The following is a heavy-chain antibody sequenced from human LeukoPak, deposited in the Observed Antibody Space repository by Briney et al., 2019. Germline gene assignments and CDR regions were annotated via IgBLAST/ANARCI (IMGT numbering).Heavy chain of an antibody. D-gene: IGHD2-2*01. J-gene: IGHJ5*02. CDR1: GVTFSDYH. Sequence: GGSLRLSCSASGVTFSDYHMSWIRQAPGMGLEWVSYISSSDYTNYADSVKGRFTISRDNAKKSLYLQMDSLRAEDTAVYYCAGPTSLRRGYCSTSSWGQGILVTVSS. CDR2: ISSSDYT. CDR3: AGPTSLRRGYCSTSS. V-gene: IGHV3-11*03.